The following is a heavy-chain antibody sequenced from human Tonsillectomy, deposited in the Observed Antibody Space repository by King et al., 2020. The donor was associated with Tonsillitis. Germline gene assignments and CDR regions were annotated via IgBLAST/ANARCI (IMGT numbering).Heavy chain of an antibody. CDR1: DGSISSSNYY. CDR3: ARNGLVWGRYFDY. D-gene: IGHD6-19*01. CDR2: VYYSGST. Sequence: QLQESGPGLVKPSETLSLTCTVSDGSISSSNYYWGWIRQPPGKGLEWIGSVYYSGSTYYNPSLKSRVTISVDTSKNQFSLKLSPVTAADTAVYYCARNGLVWGRYFDYWGQGTLVTVSS. V-gene: IGHV4-39*07. J-gene: IGHJ4*02.